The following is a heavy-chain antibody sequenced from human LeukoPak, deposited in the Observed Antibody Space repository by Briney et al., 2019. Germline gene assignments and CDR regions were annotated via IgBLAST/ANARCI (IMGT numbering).Heavy chain of an antibody. V-gene: IGHV5-51*01. CDR3: ATSASEGMGSY. J-gene: IGHJ4*02. CDR2: IYPGDSDT. Sequence: GESLKISCKGSGSTFANYWIGRVRQLPGKGLEWMGIIYPGDSDTRYSPSFQGQVTISADKSISTAYLQWSSLKASDTAMYYCATSASEGMGSYWGQGTLVTVSS. D-gene: IGHD3-10*01. CDR1: GSTFANYW.